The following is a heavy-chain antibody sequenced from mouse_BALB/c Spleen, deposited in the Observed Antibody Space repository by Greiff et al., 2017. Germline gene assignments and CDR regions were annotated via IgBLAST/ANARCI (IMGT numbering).Heavy chain of an antibody. Sequence: EVKVVESGGGLVQPGGSRKLSCAASGFTFSSFGMHWVRQAPEKGLEWVAYISSGSSTIYYADTVKGRFTISRDNPKNTLFLQMTSLRSEDTAMDYCARGGGAMDYWGQGTSVTVSS. CDR1: GFTFSSFG. J-gene: IGHJ4*01. V-gene: IGHV5-17*02. CDR3: ARGGGAMDY. CDR2: ISSGSSTI.